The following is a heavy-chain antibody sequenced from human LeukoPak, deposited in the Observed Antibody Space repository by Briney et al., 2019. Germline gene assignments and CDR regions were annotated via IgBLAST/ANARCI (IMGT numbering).Heavy chain of an antibody. CDR3: ARMMLTAAPDFQH. Sequence: GESLKISCKGSGYRFTSYWIGWVRQMPGKGREWMGIIYPGDSDTRYSPSFQGQVTISADKSISTAYLQWSSLKASDTAMYFCARMMLTAAPDFQHWGQGTLVTVSS. CDR1: GYRFTSYW. J-gene: IGHJ1*01. V-gene: IGHV5-51*01. CDR2: IYPGDSDT. D-gene: IGHD2-21*02.